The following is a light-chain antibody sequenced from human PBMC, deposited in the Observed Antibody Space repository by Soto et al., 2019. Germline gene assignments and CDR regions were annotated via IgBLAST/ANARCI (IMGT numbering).Light chain of an antibody. V-gene: IGKV3-20*01. CDR1: QSVTSDY. CDR2: GIS. CDR3: QQYGSSRT. J-gene: IGKJ1*01. Sequence: EIVLTQSPGTLSLSPGESATLSCRASQSVTSDYLAWYRQKPGQAPRLLIYGISTRATGIPDRFSGSGSGTDFTLTISKLEPEDFAVYYCQQYGSSRTFGQGTKVDIK.